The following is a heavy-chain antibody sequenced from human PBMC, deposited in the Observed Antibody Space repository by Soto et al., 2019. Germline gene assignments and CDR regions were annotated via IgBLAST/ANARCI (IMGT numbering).Heavy chain of an antibody. V-gene: IGHV1-3*01. CDR3: ARGIGERSSRWYYLDS. J-gene: IGHJ4*02. Sequence: GASVKVSCKASGYNFANYGVNWVRQAPGQSLEWMGWVNAGNGHTKYSERLQGRVTITRDASANTAYMELSSLRSEDTALYFCARGIGERSSRWYYLDSRGQGTRVTVSS. CDR1: GYNFANYG. D-gene: IGHD6-19*01. CDR2: VNAGNGHT.